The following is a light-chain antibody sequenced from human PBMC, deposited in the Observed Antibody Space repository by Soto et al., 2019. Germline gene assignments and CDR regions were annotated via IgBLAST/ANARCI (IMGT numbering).Light chain of an antibody. CDR2: GAS. CDR1: QSVGSN. V-gene: IGKV3-20*01. J-gene: IGKJ1*01. Sequence: EIILTQSPVTLSVSPGERATLSCRASQSVGSNLAWYQQKPGHAPRLLIYGASSRATGIPDRFSGSGSGTDFTLTISRLEPEDFAVYYCQQYGSSPPITFGQGTKVDIK. CDR3: QQYGSSPPIT.